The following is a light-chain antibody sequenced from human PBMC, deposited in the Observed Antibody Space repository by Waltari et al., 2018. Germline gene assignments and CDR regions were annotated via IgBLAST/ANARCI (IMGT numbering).Light chain of an antibody. CDR2: HVS. CDR3: SSYTSSHTYV. V-gene: IGLV2-14*03. CDR1: SSDVGAYTY. J-gene: IGLJ1*01. Sequence: QSALTQPASVSGSPGQSITISCTGTSSDVGAYTYVSWYQQCPGPAPKGMIFHVSKRPSGVSYRFSCSNSATASSLTISGLQAEDGADYCCSSYTSSHTYVVGTGTKVTVL.